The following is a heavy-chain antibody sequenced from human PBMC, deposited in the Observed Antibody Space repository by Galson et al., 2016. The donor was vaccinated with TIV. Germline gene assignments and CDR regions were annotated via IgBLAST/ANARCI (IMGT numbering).Heavy chain of an antibody. V-gene: IGHV4-31*11. D-gene: IGHD2-21*02. CDR1: GGSISGGGYY. Sequence: LSLTCAVSGGSISGGGYYWSWLRQRPGMGLDYIGYIYDDGTTYVNPSLKSRVSMSVDTSKDMFSLRLSSMTAADTAVYYCARSVTRGVVTARFFDLWGLGTLVTVSS. CDR3: ARSVTRGVVTARFFDL. CDR2: IYDDGTT. J-gene: IGHJ4*02.